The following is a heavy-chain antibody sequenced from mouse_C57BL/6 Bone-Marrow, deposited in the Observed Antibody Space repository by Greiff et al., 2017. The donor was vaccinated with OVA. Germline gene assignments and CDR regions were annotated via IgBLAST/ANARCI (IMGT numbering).Heavy chain of an antibody. V-gene: IGHV2-9-1*01. CDR3: ARTGLGLRGYYFDY. CDR1: GFSLTSYA. J-gene: IGHJ2*01. CDR2: IWTGGGT. Sequence: VQLQQSGPGLVAPSQSLSITCTVSGFSLTSYAISWVRQPPGKGLEWLGVIWTGGGTNYNSALKSRLSISKDNSKSQVFLKMNSLQTDDTARYYCARTGLGLRGYYFDYWGQGTTLTVSS. D-gene: IGHD3-1*01.